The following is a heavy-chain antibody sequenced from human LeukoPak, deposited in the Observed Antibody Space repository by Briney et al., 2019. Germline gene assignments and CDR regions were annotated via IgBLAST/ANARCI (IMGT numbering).Heavy chain of an antibody. CDR3: TFTWFGGNS. V-gene: IGHV3-49*03. CDR1: GFAFGDYA. D-gene: IGHD3-10*01. Sequence: GGSLRLSCTASGFAFGDYAMSWFRQAPGKGLEWVGFIRSKAYGGTTEYAASVKGRFIISRDDSKSIAYLQMNSLKTEDTAVYYCTFTWFGGNSWGQGTLVTVSS. CDR2: IRSKAYGGTT. J-gene: IGHJ4*02.